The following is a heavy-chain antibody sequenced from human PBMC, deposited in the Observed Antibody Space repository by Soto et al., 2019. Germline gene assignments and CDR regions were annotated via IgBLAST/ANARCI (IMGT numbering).Heavy chain of an antibody. Sequence: QVQLVQSGGEVKKPGASVKVSCKTSGYSFTTCGISWVRQAPGQGLEWMGWISAYNGNTNYAQKLQGRVTMTTDTSTSLAYMELKSLRSDDTAVYYCAREGPAPYYYYGMDVWGQGSTVTVSS. CDR1: GYSFTTCG. J-gene: IGHJ6*02. CDR3: AREGPAPYYYYGMDV. V-gene: IGHV1-18*01. CDR2: ISAYNGNT.